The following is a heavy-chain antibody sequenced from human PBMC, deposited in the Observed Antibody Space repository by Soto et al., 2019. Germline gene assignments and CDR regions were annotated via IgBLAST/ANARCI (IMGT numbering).Heavy chain of an antibody. CDR1: GGSFSGYY. V-gene: IGHV4-34*01. CDR3: ARGRHIVVVTASASDS. CDR2: INHSGST. J-gene: IGHJ3*01. D-gene: IGHD2-21*02. Sequence: PSETLSLTCAVYGGSFSGYYWSWIRQPPGKGLEWIGEINHSGSTNYNPSLKSRVTISVDTSKNQFSLKLSSVTAADTAVYYCARGRHIVVVTASASDSWGQGLMV.